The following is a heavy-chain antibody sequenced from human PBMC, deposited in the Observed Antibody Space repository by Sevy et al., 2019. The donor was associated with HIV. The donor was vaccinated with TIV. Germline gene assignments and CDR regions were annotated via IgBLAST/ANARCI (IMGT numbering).Heavy chain of an antibody. CDR2: TNPNSDGT. CDR3: ARGITIFGADAEYFQH. J-gene: IGHJ1*01. V-gene: IGHV1-2*06. D-gene: IGHD3-3*01. CDR1: GNTFTAYY. Sequence: ASVKVSCKASGNTFTAYYMHWVRQAPGQGLEWMGRTNPNSDGTNYAQKFQGRVTMTTDTSISTAYMELSSLRSDDTAVYYCARGITIFGADAEYFQHWGQGTLVTVSS.